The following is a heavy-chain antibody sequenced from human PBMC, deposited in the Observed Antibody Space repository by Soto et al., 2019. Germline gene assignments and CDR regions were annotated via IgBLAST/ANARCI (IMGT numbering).Heavy chain of an antibody. CDR2: ISYDGSNK. Sequence: QVQLVESGGGVVQPGRSLRLSCAASGFTFSSYGMHWVRQAPGKGLEWVAVISYDGSNKYYADSVKGRFTISRDNSKNTLYLQMNSLRAEDTAVYYRTKDDGSGSYTPDYWGQGTLVTVSS. V-gene: IGHV3-30*18. J-gene: IGHJ4*02. D-gene: IGHD3-10*01. CDR3: TKDDGSGSYTPDY. CDR1: GFTFSSYG.